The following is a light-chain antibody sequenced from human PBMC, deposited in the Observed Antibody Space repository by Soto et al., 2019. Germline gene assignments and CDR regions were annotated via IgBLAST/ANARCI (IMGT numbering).Light chain of an antibody. V-gene: IGKV3-20*01. Sequence: EIVLTQSPGTLSLSAGERATLSCRASQTLSSNSLAWYQQRPGQTPRVLVYGASNRATGIPDKFSGSGSGTDFTLTISRLEPEDFAVYFCQQYESLPITFGGGTKVDTK. CDR1: QTLSSNS. CDR2: GAS. CDR3: QQYESLPIT. J-gene: IGKJ4*01.